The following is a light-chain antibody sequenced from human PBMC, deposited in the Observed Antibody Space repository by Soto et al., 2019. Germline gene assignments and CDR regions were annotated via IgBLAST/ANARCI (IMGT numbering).Light chain of an antibody. J-gene: IGKJ2*01. CDR2: SAS. CDR3: QQGHNWPLT. CDR1: QSISTE. V-gene: IGKV3-15*01. Sequence: EIAMTQSPATLSVSPGERATLSCRASQSISTELAWYQQIPGQPPRLLIYSASTRATGVPARFPGSGSGSEFTRTIGGLQSEDFAIYYCQQGHNWPLTFGQGTRLEI.